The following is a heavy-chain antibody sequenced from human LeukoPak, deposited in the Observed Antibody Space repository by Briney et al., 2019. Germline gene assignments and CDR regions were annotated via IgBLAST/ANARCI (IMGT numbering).Heavy chain of an antibody. CDR3: ARISIAAAGTAQTYSSLGMDV. J-gene: IGHJ6*02. Sequence: PGGSLRLSCAASGFTFSSYSMNWVRQAPGKGLEWVSSISSSSSYIYYADSVKGRFTISRDNAKNSLYLQMNSPRAEDTAVYYCARISIAAAGTAQTYSSLGMDVWGQGTTVTVSS. CDR2: ISSSSSYI. V-gene: IGHV3-21*01. D-gene: IGHD6-13*01. CDR1: GFTFSSYS.